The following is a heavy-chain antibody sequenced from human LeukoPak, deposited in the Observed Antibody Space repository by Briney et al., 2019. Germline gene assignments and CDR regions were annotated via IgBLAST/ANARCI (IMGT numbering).Heavy chain of an antibody. Sequence: SLKVSCKPSRGTFTSYAISWVRPAPGQGRAWLGRLIPLLGIATYAQKFQGRVTTTADKSTSTAYMELSSLRSEGTAVYYCARGDNAVCYACPESEWGQGTLGTVSS. CDR1: RGTFTSYA. CDR3: ARGDNAVCYACPESE. J-gene: IGHJ4*02. CDR2: LIPLLGIA. V-gene: IGHV1-69*04. D-gene: IGHD2-8*01.